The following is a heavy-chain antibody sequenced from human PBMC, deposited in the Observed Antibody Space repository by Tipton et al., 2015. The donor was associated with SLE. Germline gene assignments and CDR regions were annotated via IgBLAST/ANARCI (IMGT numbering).Heavy chain of an antibody. CDR1: GDSISTYY. J-gene: IGHJ4*02. CDR3: ARHDVNSAMAVDY. D-gene: IGHD5-18*01. Sequence: TLSLTCTISGDSISTYYWSWIRQPPGKGLEWIGDINYAGTTSYNPSLRSRVTISVDTSTNQLSLRLDSVTAGDTAVYYCARHDVNSAMAVDYWSQGILVAVSS. CDR2: INYAGTT. V-gene: IGHV4-59*08.